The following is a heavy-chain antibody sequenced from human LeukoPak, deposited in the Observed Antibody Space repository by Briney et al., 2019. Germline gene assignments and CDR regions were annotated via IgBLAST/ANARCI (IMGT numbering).Heavy chain of an antibody. J-gene: IGHJ6*02. Sequence: SETLSLTCTVSGGSISSSSYYWGWIRQPPGKGLEWIGSIYYSGSTYYNPSLKSRVTISVDTSKNQFSLKLSSVTAADTAVYYCARATSIVAAGTHYGMDVWGQGTTVTVSS. V-gene: IGHV4-39*01. CDR3: ARATSIVAAGTHYGMDV. CDR2: IYYSGST. D-gene: IGHD6-13*01. CDR1: GGSISSSSYY.